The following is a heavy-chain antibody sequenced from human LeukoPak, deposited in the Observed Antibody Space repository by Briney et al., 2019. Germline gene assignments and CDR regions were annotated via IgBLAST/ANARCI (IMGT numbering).Heavy chain of an antibody. CDR2: MNPNSGNT. D-gene: IGHD2-2*01. J-gene: IGHJ3*02. CDR1: GYTFTSYD. Sequence: ASVKVACKASGYTFTSYDINWVRQATGQGLEWMGWMNPNSGNTGYAQKFQGRVTMTRDTSISTAYMELSRLRSDDTAVYYCARGSIVVVPAATDAFDIWGQGTMVTVSS. V-gene: IGHV1-8*02. CDR3: ARGSIVVVPAATDAFDI.